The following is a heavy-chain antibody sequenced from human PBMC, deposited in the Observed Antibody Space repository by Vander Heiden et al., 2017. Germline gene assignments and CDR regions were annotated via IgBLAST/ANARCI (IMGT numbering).Heavy chain of an antibody. J-gene: IGHJ4*02. CDR2: ISGSGGST. CDR1: GFTFSGYA. CDR3: AKDPRQWLVVHLFDY. V-gene: IGHV3-23*01. Sequence: VQLLESGGGLVQPGGSLRLSCAASGFTFSGYAMSWVRQAPGKGLEWVSAISGSGGSTYYADSVKGRFTISRDNSKNTLYLQMNSLRAEDTAVYYCAKDPRQWLVVHLFDYWGQGTLVTVSS. D-gene: IGHD6-19*01.